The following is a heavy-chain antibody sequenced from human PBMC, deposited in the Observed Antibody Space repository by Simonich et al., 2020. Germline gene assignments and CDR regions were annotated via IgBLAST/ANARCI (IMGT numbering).Heavy chain of an antibody. CDR2: INPNSGCT. CDR1: GYTFTGYY. J-gene: IGHJ6*03. V-gene: IGHV1-2*02. D-gene: IGHD6-13*01. CDR3: ARGRIAAAGTYYYYYMDV. Sequence: QVQLVQSGAEVKKPGASVKVSCKASGYTFTGYYMHWVRQAPGQGLERMGWINPNSGCTKTAKEVKGRVNLTRDTSISTAYMELSRLRSDDTAVYYCARGRIAAAGTYYYYYMDVWGKGTTVTVSS.